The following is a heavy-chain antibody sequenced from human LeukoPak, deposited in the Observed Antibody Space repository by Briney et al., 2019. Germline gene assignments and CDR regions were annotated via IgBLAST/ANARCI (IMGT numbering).Heavy chain of an antibody. CDR1: GFTFSNYA. D-gene: IGHD2-15*01. CDR2: ISGSGGST. J-gene: IGHJ4*02. V-gene: IGHV3-23*01. CDR3: AKDQDIVVAVAADY. Sequence: GGSLRLSCAASGFTFSNYAMHWVRQAPGKGLEWVSAISGSGGSTYYADSVKGRFTISRDNSKNTLYLQMNSLRAEDTAVYYCAKDQDIVVAVAADYWGQGTLVTVSS.